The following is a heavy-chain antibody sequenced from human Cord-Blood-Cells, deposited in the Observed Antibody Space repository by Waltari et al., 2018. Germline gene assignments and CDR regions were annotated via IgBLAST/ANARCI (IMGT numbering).Heavy chain of an antibody. D-gene: IGHD6-19*01. J-gene: IGHJ4*02. CDR3: ATNMGAVAGTFDY. Sequence: EVQLVESGGGLIQPGGSLRLSCAASGFTVSSNYMSWVRQAPGKGQEWVSVIYSGGSTYDADTVKGRFTISRDNSKNTLYLQMNSLRDEDTAVYYCATNMGAVAGTFDYWGQGTLVTVSS. V-gene: IGHV3-53*01. CDR1: GFTVSSNY. CDR2: IYSGGST.